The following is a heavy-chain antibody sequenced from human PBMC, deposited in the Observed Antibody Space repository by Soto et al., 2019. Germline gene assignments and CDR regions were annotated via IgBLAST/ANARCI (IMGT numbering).Heavy chain of an antibody. CDR3: VRRTTVRGVIGAQFHN. J-gene: IGHJ4*02. CDR2: IYWDDEK. D-gene: IGHD3-10*01. CDR1: GFSFSSSAVG. V-gene: IGHV2-5*02. Sequence: QITLKESGPTLVKPTQTLTLTCTFSGFSFSSSAVGVAWISQPPGKALEWLALIYWDDEKRYSPSLKCRLTIRRDTSTNQVVLTMTDMDPVDTGTYFGVRRTTVRGVIGAQFHNWGQGTLVTVSS.